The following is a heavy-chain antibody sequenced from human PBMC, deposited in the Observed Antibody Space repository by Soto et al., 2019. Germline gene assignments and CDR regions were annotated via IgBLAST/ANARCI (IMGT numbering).Heavy chain of an antibody. CDR2: ISYDGSNK. D-gene: IGHD5-12*01. Sequence: QVQLVESGGGVVQPGRSLRLSCAASGFTFSSYGMHWVRQAPGKGLEWVAVISYDGSNKYYADSVKGRLTISRDNSKNTLYLQMNSLRGEDTAVYYCAKDNGSGCDWLRVGDASDIWGQGTMATVSS. CDR1: GFTFSSYG. V-gene: IGHV3-30*18. CDR3: AKDNGSGCDWLRVGDASDI. J-gene: IGHJ3*02.